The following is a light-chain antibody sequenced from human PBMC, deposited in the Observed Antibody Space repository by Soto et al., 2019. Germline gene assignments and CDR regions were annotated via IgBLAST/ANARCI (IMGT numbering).Light chain of an antibody. Sequence: QSVLTHPPSVSGAPGQRVTNSCTGSSSNIGAGYDVHWYQQLPGTAPKLLIYGNSNRPSGVPDRFSGSKSGTSASLAITGLQAEDEADYYCQSYDSSLSGYVVFGGWTKLTVL. J-gene: IGLJ2*01. V-gene: IGLV1-40*01. CDR3: QSYDSSLSGYVV. CDR1: SSNIGAGYD. CDR2: GNS.